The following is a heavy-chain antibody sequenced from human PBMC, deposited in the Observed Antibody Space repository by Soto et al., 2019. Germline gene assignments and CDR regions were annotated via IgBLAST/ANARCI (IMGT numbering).Heavy chain of an antibody. Sequence: GESLKISCKGSGYRFASYWIGWVRQVPGKSLEWMVIIYPGDSDTRYSPSFQGQVTISADKSISTDYLQWSSLKASDTAMYYCARHNPAEAGSGMDVWGQGTTVNVSS. CDR2: IYPGDSDT. J-gene: IGHJ6*02. V-gene: IGHV5-51*01. CDR1: GYRFASYW. D-gene: IGHD6-25*01. CDR3: ARHNPAEAGSGMDV.